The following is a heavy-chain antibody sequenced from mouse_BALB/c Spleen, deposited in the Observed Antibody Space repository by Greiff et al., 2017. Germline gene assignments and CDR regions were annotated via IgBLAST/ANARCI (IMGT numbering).Heavy chain of an antibody. CDR1: GFSLTSYG. V-gene: IGHV2-9*02. D-gene: IGHD2-2*01. CDR2: IWAGGST. CDR3: ARGLYYGYDGGFAY. J-gene: IGHJ3*01. Sequence: VMLVESGPGLVAPSQSLSITCTVSGFSLTSYGVHWVRQPPGKGLEWLGVIWAGGSTNYNSALMSRLSISKDNSKSQVFLKMNSLQTDDTAMYYCARGLYYGYDGGFAYWGQGTLVTVSA.